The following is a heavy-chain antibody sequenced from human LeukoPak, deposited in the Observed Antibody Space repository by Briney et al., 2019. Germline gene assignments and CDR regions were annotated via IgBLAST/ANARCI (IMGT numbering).Heavy chain of an antibody. J-gene: IGHJ4*02. CDR3: ARNTPNLRCQRECSFDY. Sequence: RASVKVSCKASGYTFTSYYMHWVRQAPGQGLEWMGIINPSGGSTSYAQKFQGRVTMTRDMSTSTVYMELSSLRSEDTAVYYCARNTPNLRCQRECSFDYWGQGTLVTVSS. V-gene: IGHV1-46*01. CDR1: GYTFTSYY. D-gene: IGHD4-17*01. CDR2: INPSGGST.